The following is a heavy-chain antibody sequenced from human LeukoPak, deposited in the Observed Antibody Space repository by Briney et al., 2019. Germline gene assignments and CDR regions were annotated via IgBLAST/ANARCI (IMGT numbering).Heavy chain of an antibody. CDR2: IRYDGSNK. Sequence: GGSLRLSCAASGFTFSSYGMYWVRQAPGKGLEWVAFIRYDGSNKYYADSVKGRFTISRDNSKNTLYLQMNSLRAEDTAVYYCANDAVGYCSGGSCYSPHYWGQGTLVTVSS. V-gene: IGHV3-30*02. D-gene: IGHD2-15*01. J-gene: IGHJ4*02. CDR1: GFTFSSYG. CDR3: ANDAVGYCSGGSCYSPHY.